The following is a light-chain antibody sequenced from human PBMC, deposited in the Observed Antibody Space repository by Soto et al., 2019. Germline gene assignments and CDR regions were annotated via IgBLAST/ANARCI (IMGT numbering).Light chain of an antibody. J-gene: IGLJ1*01. CDR2: EVS. CDR3: RSYTSRRTRV. CDR1: SSDVGGYNY. V-gene: IGLV2-14*01. Sequence: QSALTQPASVSGSPGQSITISCTGTSSDVGGYNYVSWYQQHPGKAPKLMIYEVSNRPSGVSNRFSGSKSANTASLTISGLQAEDAADYYCRSYTSRRTRVFGTGTQLTPL.